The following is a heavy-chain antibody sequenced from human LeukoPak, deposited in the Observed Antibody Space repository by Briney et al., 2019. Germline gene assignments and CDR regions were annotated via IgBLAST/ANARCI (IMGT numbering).Heavy chain of an antibody. CDR1: GGSINSYY. Sequence: PSETLSLTCTVSGGSINSYYWSWIRQPAGKGLVWIGRIDTSGSTNYNPSLKSRVTMSVDTSKNQFSLKLSSVTAADTAVYYCARLLLGTTLDYWGQGNLVTVSS. V-gene: IGHV4-4*07. CDR2: IDTSGST. D-gene: IGHD1-26*01. J-gene: IGHJ4*02. CDR3: ARLLLGTTLDY.